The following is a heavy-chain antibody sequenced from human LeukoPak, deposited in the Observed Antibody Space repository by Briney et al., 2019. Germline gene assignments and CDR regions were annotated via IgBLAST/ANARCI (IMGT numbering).Heavy chain of an antibody. J-gene: IGHJ4*02. Sequence: GGSLRLSCAASGFTFSSYEMNWVRQAPGKGLEWVSYISSSGSTIYYADSVKGRFTISRDNAKNSLHLQMNSLRAEDTAVYYCARENTAMVAYWGQGTLVTVSS. V-gene: IGHV3-48*03. CDR1: GFTFSSYE. D-gene: IGHD5-18*01. CDR3: ARENTAMVAY. CDR2: ISSSGSTI.